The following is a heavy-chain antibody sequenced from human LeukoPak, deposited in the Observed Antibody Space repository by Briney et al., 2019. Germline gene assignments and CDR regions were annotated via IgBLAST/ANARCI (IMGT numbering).Heavy chain of an antibody. Sequence: ASVKVSCRASGYNLSAYGMTWVRQAPGQGLEWMGWVTSDNRDTKYAPKFQGRVTMTTDMSSTTAYMELRSLRSDDTAVYYCARGSHEYWNDYWGQGTLVTVSS. D-gene: IGHD1-1*01. CDR3: ARGSHEYWNDY. V-gene: IGHV1-18*01. J-gene: IGHJ4*02. CDR1: GYNLSAYG. CDR2: VTSDNRDT.